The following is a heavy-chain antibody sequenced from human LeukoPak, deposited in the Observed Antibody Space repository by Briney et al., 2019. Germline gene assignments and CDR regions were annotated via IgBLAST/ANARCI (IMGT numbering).Heavy chain of an antibody. D-gene: IGHD6-6*01. Sequence: AAVKDSCKASVPISTNYYIHWVRPAPGQGRDWMGVIDPSGGSTTSKHKFQGRVTMTRDTSTTTVYMELSSLRSEDTAVYYCARGESSSSFDHWGQGTLVTVSS. J-gene: IGHJ4*02. CDR2: IDPSGGST. CDR3: ARGESSSSFDH. CDR1: VPISTNYY. V-gene: IGHV1-46*01.